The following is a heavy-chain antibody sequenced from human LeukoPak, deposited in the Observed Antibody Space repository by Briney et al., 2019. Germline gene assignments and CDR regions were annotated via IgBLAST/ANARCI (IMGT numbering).Heavy chain of an antibody. V-gene: IGHV4-59*08. CDR3: ARHGSTYALRN. CDR2: IYFSGST. J-gene: IGHJ4*02. D-gene: IGHD2-2*01. Sequence: SETLSLTCTLSGDSINNYYWSWIRQPPGKGLEWIGYIYFSGSTKYNPSLESRVTISVDTSKNQFSLKLSSVTAADTAVYYCARHGSTYALRNWGQGTLVTVSS. CDR1: GDSINNYY.